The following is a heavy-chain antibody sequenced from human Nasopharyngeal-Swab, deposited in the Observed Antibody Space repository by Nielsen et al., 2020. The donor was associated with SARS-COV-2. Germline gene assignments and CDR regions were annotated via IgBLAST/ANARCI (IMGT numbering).Heavy chain of an antibody. CDR1: GFTFSSYD. D-gene: IGHD3-10*01. Sequence: GESLKISCAASGFTFSSYDMHWVRQATGKGLEWVSAIGTAGDTSYPGSVMGRFTISRENAKNSLYLQMNSLRAGDTAMYYCARVSYYVSGSYYPPLYWYFDLWGRGTLVTVSS. V-gene: IGHV3-13*01. CDR3: ARVSYYVSGSYYPPLYWYFDL. CDR2: IGTAGDT. J-gene: IGHJ2*01.